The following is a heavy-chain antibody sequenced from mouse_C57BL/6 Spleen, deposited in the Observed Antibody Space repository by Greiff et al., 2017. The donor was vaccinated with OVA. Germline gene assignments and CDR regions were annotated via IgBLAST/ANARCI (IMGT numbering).Heavy chain of an antibody. CDR3: ARRRNYYGSSHWYFDV. V-gene: IGHV1-85*01. CDR2: IYPRDGST. J-gene: IGHJ1*03. CDR1: GYTFTSYD. Sequence: VKLMESGPELVKPGASVKLSCKASGYTFTSYDINWVKQRPGQGLEWIGWIYPRDGSTKYNEKFKGKATLTVDTSSSTAYMELHSLTSEDSAVYFCARRRNYYGSSHWYFDVWGTGTTVTVSS. D-gene: IGHD1-1*01.